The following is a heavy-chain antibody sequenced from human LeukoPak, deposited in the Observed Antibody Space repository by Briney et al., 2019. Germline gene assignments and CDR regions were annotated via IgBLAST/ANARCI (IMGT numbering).Heavy chain of an antibody. V-gene: IGHV4-59*01. CDR2: IFYSGST. D-gene: IGHD3-16*02. J-gene: IGHJ5*01. CDR1: GDSIGSYY. Sequence: SETLSLTCSVSGDSIGSYYWTWIRQSPGKGLEWIGYIFYSGSTNYSPSLKSRVTISVDTSNNQFSLQLRSVTAADAAIYYCARGRARDGSYPWLDSWGQGTLVTVSS. CDR3: ARGRARDGSYPWLDS.